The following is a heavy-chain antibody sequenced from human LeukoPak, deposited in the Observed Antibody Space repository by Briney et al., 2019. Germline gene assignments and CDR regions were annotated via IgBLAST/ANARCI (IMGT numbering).Heavy chain of an antibody. D-gene: IGHD6-19*01. J-gene: IGHJ4*02. CDR1: GFTVSSNY. CDR3: ARDPGIAVPGG. CDR2: IYSGGST. Sequence: GGSLRLSCATSGFTVSSNYMSWVRQAPGKGLEWVSVIYSGGSTYYADSVKGRFTISRDNSKNTLYLQMNSLRAEDTAVYYCARDPGIAVPGGWGQGTLVTVSP. V-gene: IGHV3-53*01.